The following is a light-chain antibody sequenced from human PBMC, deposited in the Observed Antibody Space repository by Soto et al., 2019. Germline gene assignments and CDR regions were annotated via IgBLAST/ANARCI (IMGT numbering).Light chain of an antibody. CDR2: DAS. CDR3: QQYNNWPHT. Sequence: EIVLTQSPATLSVSPLERSTLSCRASQSVSSYLAWYQQKPGQAPRLLIYDASNRATGIPARFRGSGSGTEFTLTISSLQSEDFALYYCQQYNNWPHTFGGGTKVDIK. J-gene: IGKJ4*01. CDR1: QSVSSY. V-gene: IGKV3D-15*01.